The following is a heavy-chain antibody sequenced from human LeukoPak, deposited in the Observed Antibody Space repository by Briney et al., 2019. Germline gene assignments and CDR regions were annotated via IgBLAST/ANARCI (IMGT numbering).Heavy chain of an antibody. Sequence: PGRSLRLSCAASGFTFVDYAMQWVRQAPGKGLEWVSGISWNGGSIAYADSVKGRFTISRDNAKNSLYLQMNTLRAEDTALYYCAKAVGAHSSSWGYFDYWGQGTLVTVSS. CDR2: ISWNGGSI. V-gene: IGHV3-9*01. D-gene: IGHD6-13*01. J-gene: IGHJ4*02. CDR3: AKAVGAHSSSWGYFDY. CDR1: GFTFVDYA.